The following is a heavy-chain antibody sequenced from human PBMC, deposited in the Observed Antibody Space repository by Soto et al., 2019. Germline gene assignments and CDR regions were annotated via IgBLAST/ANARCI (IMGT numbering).Heavy chain of an antibody. V-gene: IGHV1-18*01. CDR2: ISLYSDGT. Sequence: ASVKVSCKAAGGTFSSYAISWVRQAPGQGLEWMGWISLYSDGTNYAQKFQGRVSMTTDTSTTTAYMELRSLRSDDTAVYYCARVVPRAAAWFRLSCKGTLLTGS. CDR3: ARVVPRAAAWFRL. CDR1: GGTFSSYA. J-gene: IGHJ5*02. D-gene: IGHD2-2*01.